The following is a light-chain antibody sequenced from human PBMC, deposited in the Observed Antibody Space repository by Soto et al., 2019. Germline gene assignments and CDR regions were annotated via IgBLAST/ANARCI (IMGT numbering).Light chain of an antibody. CDR3: SSYTSSSTLVV. V-gene: IGLV2-14*01. Sequence: QSALTQPASVSGSPGQSITISCTGTSSDVGGYNYVSWYQQHPGKSPKLMIYDVSNRPSGVSNLFSGSKSGNTASLTISGLQAADEADYYCSSYTSSSTLVVFGGGTKLTVL. CDR1: SSDVGGYNY. J-gene: IGLJ2*01. CDR2: DVS.